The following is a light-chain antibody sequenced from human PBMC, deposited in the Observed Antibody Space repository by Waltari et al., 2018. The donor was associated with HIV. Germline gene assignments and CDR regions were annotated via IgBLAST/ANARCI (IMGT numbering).Light chain of an antibody. J-gene: IGKJ1*01. CDR1: QSVTSTY. CDR2: GAS. V-gene: IGKV3-20*01. Sequence: EIVLTQSPGTLYLSPGERATLSCRASQSVTSTYFAWYQQKPGQAPRLLIYGASSRATGIPDRFSGTGSGTDFTLTISRLEPEDFAPYYCQHYGSLQWTFGQGTKVEIK. CDR3: QHYGSLQWT.